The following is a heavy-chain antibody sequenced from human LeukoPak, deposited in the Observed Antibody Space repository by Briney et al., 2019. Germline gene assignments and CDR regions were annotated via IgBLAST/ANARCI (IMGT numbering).Heavy chain of an antibody. V-gene: IGHV3-23*01. Sequence: PGGSLRLSCAASGFTFSSYAMSWVRQAPGKGLEWVSAISGSGGSTYYADSVKGRFTISRDNSKNTLYLQMNSLRAEDTAVYYCAKDRSSSWYYYYMDVWGKGTTVTVSS. CDR3: AKDRSSSWYYYYMDV. CDR2: ISGSGGST. CDR1: GFTFSSYA. D-gene: IGHD6-13*01. J-gene: IGHJ6*03.